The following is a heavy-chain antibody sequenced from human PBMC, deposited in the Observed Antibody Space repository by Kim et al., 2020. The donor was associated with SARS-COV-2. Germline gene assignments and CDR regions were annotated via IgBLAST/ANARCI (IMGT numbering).Heavy chain of an antibody. D-gene: IGHD3-16*01. Sequence: GGSLRLSCAASGFTFSTYWMSWVRQAPGKGLEWVANIKQDGSERYYVDSVKGRFTISRDNAKKSLYLQMNSLRAEDTAVYYCASPPLTYYDYIFMGAAFDIWGQGTMVTVSS. CDR2: IKQDGSER. J-gene: IGHJ3*02. V-gene: IGHV3-7*01. CDR3: ASPPLTYYDYIFMGAAFDI. CDR1: GFTFSTYW.